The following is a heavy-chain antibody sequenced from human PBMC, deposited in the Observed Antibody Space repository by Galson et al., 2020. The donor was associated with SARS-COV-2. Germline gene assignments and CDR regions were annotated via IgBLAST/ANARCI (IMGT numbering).Heavy chain of an antibody. J-gene: IGHJ4*02. CDR1: GFTFSTSS. CDR2: ISSRSI. D-gene: IGHD6-13*01. V-gene: IGHV3-48*02. CDR3: ARDKKGQSDSNWYFDN. Sequence: GGSLRLSCATSGFTFSTSSIHWVRQAPGKGLGWVSFISSRSIYYADSVKGRFTISKDIAKNTLYLQMNSLRDVDTAVYYCARDKKGQSDSNWYFDNWGQGTLVTVSS.